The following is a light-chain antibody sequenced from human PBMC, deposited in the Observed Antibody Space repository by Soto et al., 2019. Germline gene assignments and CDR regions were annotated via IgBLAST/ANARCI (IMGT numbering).Light chain of an antibody. Sequence: QSVLTQPASVSGSPGQSITISCTGTSSDVGGYKYVSWYQQYPGKVPKLMIYDVSNRPSGVSDRFSGSKSGDTASLTISGLQAEDEADYYCSSYTTSSTGVFGGGTKVTVL. CDR3: SSYTTSSTGV. J-gene: IGLJ2*01. CDR1: SSDVGGYKY. V-gene: IGLV2-14*01. CDR2: DVS.